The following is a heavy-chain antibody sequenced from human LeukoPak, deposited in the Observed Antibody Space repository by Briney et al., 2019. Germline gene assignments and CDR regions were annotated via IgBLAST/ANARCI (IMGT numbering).Heavy chain of an antibody. CDR1: GFTFSSYS. CDR3: ARDGEYSSSRPYYFDY. J-gene: IGHJ4*02. Sequence: PGGSLRLSCAASGFTFSSYSMNWVRQAPGKGLEWVSSISSSSSYIYYADSVKGRFTISRDNAKNSLYLQMNSLRAEDTAVYYCARDGEYSSSRPYYFDYWGQGTLVTVSS. D-gene: IGHD6-13*01. V-gene: IGHV3-21*01. CDR2: ISSSSSYI.